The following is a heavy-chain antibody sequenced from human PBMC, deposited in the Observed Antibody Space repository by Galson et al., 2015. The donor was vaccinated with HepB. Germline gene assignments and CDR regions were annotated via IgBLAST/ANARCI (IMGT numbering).Heavy chain of an antibody. Sequence: SVKVSCKASGYIFATYFLHWVRQAPGQGLEYVGMIDPSNAATNFAQRFQDRVTMTRDTSTSTVYMDLSGLTSEDTAVYYCAREAPGTLYFDYWGQGTLVTVSS. V-gene: IGHV1-46*03. D-gene: IGHD2-2*01. CDR2: IDPSNAAT. CDR3: AREAPGTLYFDY. CDR1: GYIFATYF. J-gene: IGHJ4*02.